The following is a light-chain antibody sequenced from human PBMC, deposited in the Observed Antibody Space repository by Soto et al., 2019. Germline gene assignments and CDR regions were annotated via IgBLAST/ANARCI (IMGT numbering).Light chain of an antibody. CDR3: PENYKLPQT. CDR1: QSITSY. V-gene: IGKV1-39*01. CDR2: ASS. Sequence: DLQMTQSPSSLSASLVKRCTITCXASQSITSYLNWYQQTPGQAPKLLIYASSSLQSGVPSRFSGSGSGTDFTLTISSLRPEDFAIYYCPENYKLPQTFVHGARLEIK. J-gene: IGKJ5*01.